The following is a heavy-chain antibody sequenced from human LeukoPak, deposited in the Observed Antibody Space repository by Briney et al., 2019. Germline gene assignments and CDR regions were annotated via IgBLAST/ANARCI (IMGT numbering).Heavy chain of an antibody. D-gene: IGHD6-19*01. CDR2: MNPNSGNT. CDR1: GYTFTSYD. J-gene: IGHJ4*02. CDR3: ARRVRGWYFDY. V-gene: IGHV1-8*03. Sequence: AASVKVSCKASGYTFTSYDINWVRQATGQGLEWMGWMNPNSGNTGYAQKFQGRVTITRNTSISTAYMELSSLRSEDTAVYYCARRVRGWYFDYWGQGTLVTVSS.